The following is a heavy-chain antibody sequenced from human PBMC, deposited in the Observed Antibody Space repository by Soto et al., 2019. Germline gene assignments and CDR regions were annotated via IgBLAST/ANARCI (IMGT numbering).Heavy chain of an antibody. D-gene: IGHD5-18*01. CDR1: EGTFSSYA. CDR3: ASPNTAMAYPYYYYGMDV. V-gene: IGHV1-69*01. CDR2: IIPIFGTA. J-gene: IGHJ6*02. Sequence: QVQLVQSGAEVKKPGSSVKVSCKASEGTFSSYAISWVRQAPGQGLEWMGGIIPIFGTANYAQKFQGRVTITADESTSTAYMELSSLRSEDTAVYYCASPNTAMAYPYYYYGMDVWGQWTTVTVSS.